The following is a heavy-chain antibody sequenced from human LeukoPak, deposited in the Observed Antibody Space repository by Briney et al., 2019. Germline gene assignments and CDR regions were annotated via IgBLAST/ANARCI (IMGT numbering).Heavy chain of an antibody. V-gene: IGHV4-39*07. D-gene: IGHD3-22*01. Sequence: SETLSLTCTASGGSISSSSYYWGWIRQPPGKGLEWIGSIYYSGSTYYNPSLKSRVTISVDTSKNQFSLKLSSVTAADTAVYYCAREGLLTFDYWGQGTLVTVSS. CDR3: AREGLLTFDY. CDR1: GGSISSSSYY. J-gene: IGHJ4*02. CDR2: IYYSGST.